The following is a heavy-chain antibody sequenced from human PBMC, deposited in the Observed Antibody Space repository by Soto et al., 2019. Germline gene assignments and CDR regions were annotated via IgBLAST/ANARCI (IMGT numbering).Heavy chain of an antibody. CDR1: GFTFSTYA. CDR3: VRGVLLHFVL. J-gene: IGHJ4*02. Sequence: EVQLLESGGGLVQPGGSLRLSCGVSGFTFSTYAMSWVRQDPGKGLEWVSAISGSGNKTFYADSVKGRFTISRDNSKNTLHLHMSSLRVEDTAVYYFVRGVLLHFVLWRQGTLVTVSS. V-gene: IGHV3-23*01. CDR2: ISGSGNKT.